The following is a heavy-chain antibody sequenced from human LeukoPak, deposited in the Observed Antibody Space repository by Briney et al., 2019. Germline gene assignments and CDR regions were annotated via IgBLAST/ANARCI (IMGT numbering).Heavy chain of an antibody. V-gene: IGHV4-34*01. CDR3: AREGRYGSGSSV. D-gene: IGHD3-10*01. Sequence: SETLSLTCAVYGGSFSGYYWSWIRQPPGKGLEWIGEINHSGSTNYNPSLKSRVTISVDTSKNQFSLKLSSVTAADTAVYYCAREGRYGSGSSVWGQGTTVTVSS. J-gene: IGHJ6*02. CDR2: INHSGST. CDR1: GGSFSGYY.